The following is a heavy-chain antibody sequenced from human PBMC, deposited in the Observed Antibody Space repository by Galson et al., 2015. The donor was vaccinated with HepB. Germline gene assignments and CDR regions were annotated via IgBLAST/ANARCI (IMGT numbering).Heavy chain of an antibody. CDR1: GFTFSSYA. J-gene: IGHJ4*02. Sequence: SLRLSCAASGFTFSSYAMHWVRQAPGKGLEWVAVISYDGSNKYYADSVKGRFTISRDNSKNTLYLQMNSLRAEDTAVYYCASGAGYLNYWGQGTLVTVSS. V-gene: IGHV3-30*04. CDR3: ASGAGYLNY. CDR2: ISYDGSNK. D-gene: IGHD6-13*01.